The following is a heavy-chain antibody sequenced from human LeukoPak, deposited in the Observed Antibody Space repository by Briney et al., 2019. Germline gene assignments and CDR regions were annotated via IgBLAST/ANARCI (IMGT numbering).Heavy chain of an antibody. CDR1: GYTFTNYH. Sequence: ASVKVSFKASGYTFTNYHIAWVRQGPGQGLEWMGWVSTNDGNTVYAQRLQGRVTMTPDTSTSVAYMELRSLTSDDTAVYYCTRAPPGMTMMTDYWGQGTLVTVSS. CDR3: TRAPPGMTMMTDY. CDR2: VSTNDGNT. V-gene: IGHV1-18*01. D-gene: IGHD3-22*01. J-gene: IGHJ4*02.